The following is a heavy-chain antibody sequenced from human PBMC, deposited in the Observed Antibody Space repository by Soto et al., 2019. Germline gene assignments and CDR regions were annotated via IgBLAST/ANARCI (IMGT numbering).Heavy chain of an antibody. CDR1: GGTFSSYT. V-gene: IGHV1-69*02. CDR2: IIPILGIA. Sequence: SVKVSCKASGGTFSSYTISWVRQAPGQGLEWMGRIIPILGIANYAQKFQGRVTITADKSTSTAYMELSSLRSEDTAVYYCARGIMRYYDSSGYNAFDYSGQGTLVTVSS. CDR3: ARGIMRYYDSSGYNAFDY. D-gene: IGHD3-22*01. J-gene: IGHJ4*02.